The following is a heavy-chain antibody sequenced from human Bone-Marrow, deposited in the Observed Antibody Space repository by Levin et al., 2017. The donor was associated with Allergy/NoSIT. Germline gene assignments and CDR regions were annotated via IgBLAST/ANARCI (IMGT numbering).Heavy chain of an antibody. CDR3: ASGLRSDY. CDR2: INHSGST. Sequence: SETLSLTCAVYGGSFSGYYWSWIRQPPGKGLEWIGEINHSGSTNYNPSLKSRVTISVDTSKNQFSLKLSSVTAADTAVYYCASGLRSDYWGQGTLVTVSS. V-gene: IGHV4-34*01. D-gene: IGHD3-3*01. CDR1: GGSFSGYY. J-gene: IGHJ4*02.